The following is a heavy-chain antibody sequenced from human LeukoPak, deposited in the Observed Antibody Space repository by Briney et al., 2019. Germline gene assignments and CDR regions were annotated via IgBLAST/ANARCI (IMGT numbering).Heavy chain of an antibody. CDR2: ISGSGGST. D-gene: IGHD4-17*01. CDR1: GFTFSSYA. V-gene: IGHV3-23*01. CDR3: ANQHGDYVRYYYGMDV. J-gene: IGHJ6*02. Sequence: PGGSLRLSCAASGFTFSSYAMSWVRQAPGKGLEWVSAISGSGGSTYYADSVKGRFTISRDNSKNTLYLQMNSLRAEDTAVYYCANQHGDYVRYYYGMDVWGQGTTVTVSS.